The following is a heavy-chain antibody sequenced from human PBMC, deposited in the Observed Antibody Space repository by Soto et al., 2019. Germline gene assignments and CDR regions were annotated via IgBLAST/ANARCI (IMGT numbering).Heavy chain of an antibody. CDR3: ARGGGRQDSEYAFDI. CDR2: INPSGGST. Sequence: GSVQVSCKASGYTFTSYYMHWVRQAPGQGLEWMGIINPSGGSTSYAQKFQGRVTMTRDTSTSTVYMELSSLRSEDTAAYYCARGGGRQDSEYAFDICVQGKMVTV. V-gene: IGHV1-46*01. J-gene: IGHJ3*02. CDR1: GYTFTSYY. D-gene: IGHD3-16*01.